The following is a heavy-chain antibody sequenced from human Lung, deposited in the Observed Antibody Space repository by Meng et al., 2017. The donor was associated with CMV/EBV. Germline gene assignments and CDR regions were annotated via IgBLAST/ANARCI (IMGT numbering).Heavy chain of an antibody. D-gene: IGHD2-21*02. CDR1: GGSLSSRNW. CDR2: IYHSGST. J-gene: IGHJ4*02. Sequence: QGQLQESGQGLVKPSGPLSLTCAVSGGSLSSRNWWSWVRQPPGKGLEWIGEIYHSGSTNYNPSLKSRVTISVDESKNQFSLRLSSVAAADTAVYYCARVGAYCGGDCYHPRWGQGTLVTVSS. CDR3: ARVGAYCGGDCYHPR. V-gene: IGHV4-4*02.